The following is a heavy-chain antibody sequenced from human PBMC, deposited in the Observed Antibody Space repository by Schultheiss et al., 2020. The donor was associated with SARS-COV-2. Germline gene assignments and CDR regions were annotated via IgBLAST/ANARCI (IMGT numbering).Heavy chain of an antibody. J-gene: IGHJ4*02. Sequence: GESLKISCAASGFTFSSYAMSWVRQAPGKGLEWVAVISYDGSNKYYADSVKGRFTISRDNSKNTLYLQMNSLRAEDTAVYYCAKDMYYYDSSGYYYGTTFDYWGQGTLVTVSS. CDR2: ISYDGSNK. CDR1: GFTFSSYA. CDR3: AKDMYYYDSSGYYYGTTFDY. D-gene: IGHD3-22*01. V-gene: IGHV3-30-3*01.